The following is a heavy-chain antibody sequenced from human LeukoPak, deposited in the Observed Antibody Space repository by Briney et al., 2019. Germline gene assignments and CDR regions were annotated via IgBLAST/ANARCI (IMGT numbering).Heavy chain of an antibody. D-gene: IGHD4-17*01. CDR2: ISFDGTNK. J-gene: IGHJ4*02. V-gene: IGHV3-30*04. CDR3: ATDYGDYEPIDY. CDR1: GVSLSNYA. Sequence: PGRSLRLSCTASGVSLSNYAMHWVRRPPGRGLGWVAVISFDGTNKYYGGSVEGRFSVSRDNSKNTLYLQMNSLRPDDAAMYYCATDYGDYEPIDYWGQGTLVTVSS.